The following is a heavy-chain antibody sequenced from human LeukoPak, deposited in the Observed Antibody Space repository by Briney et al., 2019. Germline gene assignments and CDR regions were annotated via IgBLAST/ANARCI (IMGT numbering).Heavy chain of an antibody. J-gene: IGHJ4*02. CDR3: ARGQHGSGYYLPN. CDR2: IIPIFGTA. D-gene: IGHD3-22*01. CDR1: GGTFSSYA. Sequence: GASVKVSCKASGGTFSSYAISWVRQAPGQGLEWMGRIIPIFGTANYAQKFQGRVTITTDESTSTAYMELSSLRSEDTAVYYCARGQHGSGYYLPNWGEGTLVTVSS. V-gene: IGHV1-69*05.